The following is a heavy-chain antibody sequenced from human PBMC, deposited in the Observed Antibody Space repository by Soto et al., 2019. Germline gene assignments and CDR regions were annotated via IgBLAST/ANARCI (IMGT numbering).Heavy chain of an antibody. D-gene: IGHD3-22*01. CDR1: GGSISSGGYS. CDR3: ARNYYDSSGPTNTRAFDI. CDR2: IYHSWST. Sequence: PSETLSLTCAVSGGSISSGGYSWSWIRQPPGKGLEWIGYIYHSWSTYYNPSLKSRVTISVDRSKNQFSLKLSSVTAADTAVYYCARNYYDSSGPTNTRAFDIWGQGTMVTVSS. J-gene: IGHJ3*02. V-gene: IGHV4-30-2*01.